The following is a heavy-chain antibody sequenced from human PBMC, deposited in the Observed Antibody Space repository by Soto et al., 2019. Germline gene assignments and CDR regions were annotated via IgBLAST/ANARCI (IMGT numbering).Heavy chain of an antibody. CDR1: GYTFTSQW. CDR2: IFPGDSDT. CDR3: ARLVDGYPGY. V-gene: IGHV5-51*01. D-gene: IGHD5-12*01. Sequence: GESRKISCKAPGYTFTSQWIGWVRQRSGIGLEWMGLIFPGDSDTRYSASFQGQVTISADKSISTAFLQWSSLEASDTDMYYCARLVDGYPGYWGQGTLVTVSS. J-gene: IGHJ4*02.